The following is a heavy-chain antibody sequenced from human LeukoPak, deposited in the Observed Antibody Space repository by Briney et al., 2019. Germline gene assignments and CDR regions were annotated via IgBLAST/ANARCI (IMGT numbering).Heavy chain of an antibody. CDR2: INHSGST. CDR3: ARRYDSSGFNWFDP. J-gene: IGHJ5*02. Sequence: SETLSLTCAVYGGSFSGYYWSWIRQPPGKGLECIGEINHSGSTNYNPSLKSRVTISEDTSKNQFSLKLSSVTAADTAVYYCARRYDSSGFNWFDPRGQGTLVTVSS. V-gene: IGHV4-34*01. CDR1: GGSFSGYY. D-gene: IGHD3-22*01.